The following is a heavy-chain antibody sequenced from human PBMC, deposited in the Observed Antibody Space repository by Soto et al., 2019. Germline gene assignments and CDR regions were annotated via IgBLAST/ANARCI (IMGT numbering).Heavy chain of an antibody. CDR2: IYYSGST. CDR3: ARDLTYFDILTGYERYYGMDV. Sequence: SETLSLTCTVSGGSISNSTYYWGWIRQPPGKGLEWIGSIYYSGSTYYNPSLKSRVTISVDTSKNQFSLKLSSVTAADTAVYYCARDLTYFDILTGYERYYGMDVWGQGTTVTVSS. V-gene: IGHV4-39*07. J-gene: IGHJ6*02. D-gene: IGHD3-9*01. CDR1: GGSISNSTYY.